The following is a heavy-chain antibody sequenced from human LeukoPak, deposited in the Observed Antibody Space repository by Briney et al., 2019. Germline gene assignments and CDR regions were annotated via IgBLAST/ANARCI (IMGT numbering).Heavy chain of an antibody. J-gene: IGHJ4*02. V-gene: IGHV3-74*01. D-gene: IGHD4-23*01. CDR1: GFTFSSYW. Sequence: AGGSLRLSCAASGFTFSSYWMHWVRQAPGKGLVWVSRINTDGSTTSYADSVKGRFTISRDNAKNTVYLQMNSLRAEDTAVYYCASVMTRRWYFDYWGQGALVTVSS. CDR2: INTDGSTT. CDR3: ASVMTRRWYFDY.